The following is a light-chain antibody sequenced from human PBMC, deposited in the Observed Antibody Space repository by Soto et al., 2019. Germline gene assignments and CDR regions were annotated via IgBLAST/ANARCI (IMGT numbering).Light chain of an antibody. J-gene: IGLJ1*01. CDR1: ISDVGGYNW. CDR2: EVS. CDR3: SSYTGSNTIYV. Sequence: QSVLTQPASLSGSPGQSITISCTGTISDVGGYNWVSWYQHHPGKAPQLMIYEVSNRPSGVSNRFSGSKSGNTASLTISGLQAEDEADYYCSSYTGSNTIYVFGTGTKVTVL. V-gene: IGLV2-14*01.